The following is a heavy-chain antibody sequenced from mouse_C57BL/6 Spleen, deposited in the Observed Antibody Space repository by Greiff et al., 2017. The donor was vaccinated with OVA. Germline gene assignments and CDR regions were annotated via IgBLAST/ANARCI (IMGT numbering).Heavy chain of an antibody. CDR1: GYTFTDYE. D-gene: IGHD1-1*01. Sequence: QVQLKESGAELVRPGASVTLSCKASGYTFTDYEMHWVKQTPVHGLEWIGAIDPETGGTAYNQKFKGKAILTADKSSSTAYMELRSLTSEDSAVYYCTGLITTVVAPFDYWGQGTTLTVSS. CDR2: IDPETGGT. CDR3: TGLITTVVAPFDY. J-gene: IGHJ2*01. V-gene: IGHV1-15*01.